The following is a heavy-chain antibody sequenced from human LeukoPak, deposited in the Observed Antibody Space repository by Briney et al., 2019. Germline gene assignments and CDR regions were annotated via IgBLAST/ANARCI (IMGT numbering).Heavy chain of an antibody. CDR3: ARSRPFTIFGVVKGYYYMDV. CDR1: GGSISSSNW. V-gene: IGHV4-4*02. Sequence: PSETLSLTCAVSGGSISSSNWWSWVRQPPGKGLEWIGEIYHSGSTNYNPSLKSRVTISVDKSKNQFSLKLSSVTAADTAVYYCARSRPFTIFGVVKGYYYMDVWGKGTTVTVSS. D-gene: IGHD3-3*01. J-gene: IGHJ6*03. CDR2: IYHSGST.